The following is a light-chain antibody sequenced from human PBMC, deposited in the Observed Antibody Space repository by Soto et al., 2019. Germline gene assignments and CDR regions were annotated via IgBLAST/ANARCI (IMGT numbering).Light chain of an antibody. CDR1: HSVEKC. V-gene: IGKV3-11*01. CDR2: DAS. J-gene: IGKJ4*01. Sequence: EVVLTQSPATLSLSPGERAILSCRASHSVEKCLAWYQQKPGQTPRLLIYDASNRATGIPARFSGSGSETDFTLTISSLEPADFAVYYCQQRKHWPPLTIGGGTKVEIK. CDR3: QQRKHWPPLT.